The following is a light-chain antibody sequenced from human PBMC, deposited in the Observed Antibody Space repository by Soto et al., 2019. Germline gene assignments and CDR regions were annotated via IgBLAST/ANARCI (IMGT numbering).Light chain of an antibody. J-gene: IGKJ2*01. CDR3: HQYDDGPYT. Sequence: ENVMTQSPATLSVSRGERATLSCRASQSVSTNLAWYQQKPGQAPRLLIYGASTRATGVPARLSGSGSGTEFTLTISSLQSEDFAVYYCHQYDDGPYTFGQGTKVDIK. V-gene: IGKV3-15*01. CDR1: QSVSTN. CDR2: GAS.